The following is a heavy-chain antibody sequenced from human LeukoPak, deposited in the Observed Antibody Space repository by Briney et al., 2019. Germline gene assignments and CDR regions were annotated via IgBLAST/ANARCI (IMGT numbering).Heavy chain of an antibody. J-gene: IGHJ4*02. CDR2: ISGSGGST. CDR3: AKRESDIVVVPATNFDY. V-gene: IGHV3-23*01. D-gene: IGHD2-2*01. Sequence: GGPLRLSCAASGFTFSSYDMSWVRQAPGKGLEWVSAISGSGGSTYYADSVKGRFTISRDNSKNTLYLQMNSLRAEDTAVYYCAKRESDIVVVPATNFDYWGQGTLVTVSS. CDR1: GFTFSSYD.